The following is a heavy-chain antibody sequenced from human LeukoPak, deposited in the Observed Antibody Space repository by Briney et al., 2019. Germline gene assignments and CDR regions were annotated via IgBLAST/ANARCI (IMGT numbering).Heavy chain of an antibody. CDR2: IKQDGSQE. Sequence: GGSLRLSCAASRFTLSTYWMSWVRQAPGKGLEWVAHIKQDGSQEYYVDSVKGRFTISRDGAKNSLYLRMNSLRAEDTAVYYCARGVPYDSWSGPHYSDYWGQGTLVTVSS. CDR1: RFTLSTYW. V-gene: IGHV3-7*01. D-gene: IGHD3-3*01. CDR3: ARGVPYDSWSGPHYSDY. J-gene: IGHJ4*02.